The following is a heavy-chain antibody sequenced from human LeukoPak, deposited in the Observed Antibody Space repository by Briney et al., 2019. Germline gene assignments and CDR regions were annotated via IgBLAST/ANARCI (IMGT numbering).Heavy chain of an antibody. V-gene: IGHV4-4*07. CDR2: IYISGST. CDR3: ARGNDFWSGYSQDYFDY. Sequence: SETLSLTCTVSGGSISRYYWSWIRQPAGKGLEWIGHIYISGSTNYNPSLKSRVTMSVDTSKNQFSLKLSSMTAADTAVYYCARGNDFWSGYSQDYFDYWGQGTLVTVSS. D-gene: IGHD3-3*01. CDR1: GGSISRYY. J-gene: IGHJ4*02.